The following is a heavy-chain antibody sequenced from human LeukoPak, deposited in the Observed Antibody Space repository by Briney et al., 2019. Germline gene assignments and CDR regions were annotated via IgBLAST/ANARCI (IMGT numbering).Heavy chain of an antibody. V-gene: IGHV3-23*01. CDR2: ISASGGST. Sequence: GGSLRLSCAVSGFTFSSYAMDWVRQAPGRGLEWVSLISASGGSTDYADSVKGRFTISRDNSKNTVYLQMNSLRVDDTAVFYCAKDPYNLYYFDYSGQGTLVTISS. D-gene: IGHD1-1*01. CDR1: GFTFSSYA. CDR3: AKDPYNLYYFDY. J-gene: IGHJ4*02.